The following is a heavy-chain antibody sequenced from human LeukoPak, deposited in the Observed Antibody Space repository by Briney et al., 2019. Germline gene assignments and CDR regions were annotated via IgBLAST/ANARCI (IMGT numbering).Heavy chain of an antibody. Sequence: GGSLRLSCAASGFTFSSYAMSWVRQAPGKGLEWVSAISGSGGSTYYADSVKGRFTISRDNSKNTLYLQMNSLRAEDTAVYYCAKVGQYPTNYYYYYGMDVWGQGTTVTVSS. CDR1: GFTFSSYA. J-gene: IGHJ6*02. V-gene: IGHV3-23*01. D-gene: IGHD1-26*01. CDR3: AKVGQYPTNYYYYYGMDV. CDR2: ISGSGGST.